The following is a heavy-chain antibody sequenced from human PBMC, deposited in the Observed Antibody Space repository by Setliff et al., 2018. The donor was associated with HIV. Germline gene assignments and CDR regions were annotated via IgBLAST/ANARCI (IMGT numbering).Heavy chain of an antibody. CDR2: VYHSGNT. CDR3: ARDMTNYYDRSGSFGWFAP. V-gene: IGHV4-39*07. Sequence: TLSLTCSVSGGSISGSSYYWGWIRQPPGKGLEWIGSVYHSGNTYYNPSLKSRVTISVDKSKNQFSVKLRSVTAADTAVYYCARDMTNYYDRSGSFGWFAPWGQGTPVTVSS. D-gene: IGHD3-22*01. CDR1: GGSISGSSYY. J-gene: IGHJ5*02.